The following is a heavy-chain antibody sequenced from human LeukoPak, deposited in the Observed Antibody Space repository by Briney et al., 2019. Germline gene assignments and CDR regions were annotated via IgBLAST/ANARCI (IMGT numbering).Heavy chain of an antibody. CDR1: GFTFSSYA. J-gene: IGHJ6*03. CDR2: ISYDGSNK. D-gene: IGHD2-2*02. Sequence: GGSLRLSCAASGFTFSSYAMHWVRQAPGKGLEWVAVISYDGSNKYYADSVKGRFTISRDNSKNTLYLQMNSLRAEDTAVYYCARAYCSSTSCYNYMDVWGKGTTVTVSS. CDR3: ARAYCSSTSCYNYMDV. V-gene: IGHV3-30-3*01.